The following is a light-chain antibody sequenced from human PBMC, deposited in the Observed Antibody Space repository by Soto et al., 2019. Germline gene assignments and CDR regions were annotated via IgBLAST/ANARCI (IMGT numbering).Light chain of an antibody. J-gene: IGKJ3*01. CDR1: QSISSY. CDR3: QQSYSTPHT. Sequence: DIQMTQSPSSLSASVGDRVTITCRASQSISSYLNWYQQKPGKAPKLLIYAASSLKSGVPSSFTGSGSGTDFTLTISSLQPEDFATYYCQQSYSTPHTFGPGTKVDIK. CDR2: AAS. V-gene: IGKV1-39*01.